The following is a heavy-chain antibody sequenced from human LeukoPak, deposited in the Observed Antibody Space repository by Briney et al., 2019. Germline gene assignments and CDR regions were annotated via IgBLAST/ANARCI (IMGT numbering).Heavy chain of an antibody. CDR2: IYYSGST. J-gene: IGHJ3*02. CDR3: AWGLVGATFHAFDI. CDR1: GGSISSSSYY. Sequence: SETLSLTCTVSGGSISSSSYYWGWIRQPPGKGLEWIGSIYYSGSTYYNPSLKSRVTISVDTSKNQFSLKLSSVTAADTAVYYCAWGLVGATFHAFDIWGQGTMVTVSS. D-gene: IGHD1-26*01. V-gene: IGHV4-39*01.